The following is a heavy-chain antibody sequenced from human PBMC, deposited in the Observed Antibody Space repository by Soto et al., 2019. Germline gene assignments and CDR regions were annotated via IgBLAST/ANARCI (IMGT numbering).Heavy chain of an antibody. V-gene: IGHV2-70*13. CDR3: ARSIRGPRKFNGMDV. CDR1: GCSITRHGMS. D-gene: IGHD1-20*01. J-gene: IGHJ6*02. CDR2: IERDDDDK. Sequence: FGLTRVKHREAYAQSVAFSGCSITRHGMSVSWIRQPPGRSLEWLALIERDDDDKYYSTSLKTRLTISKDTRKNQVVLTMANMDPADTATYYCARSIRGPRKFNGMDVWGQGTTVTSP.